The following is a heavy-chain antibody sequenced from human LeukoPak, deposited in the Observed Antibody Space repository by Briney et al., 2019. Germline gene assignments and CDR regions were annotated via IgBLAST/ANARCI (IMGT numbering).Heavy chain of an antibody. J-gene: IGHJ4*02. Sequence: PGAYLRLYCASSGFTFSSYAMSSARPAPGKGLEWVSAISGIGGSTYYAHSVKGRFTISRDNSKNTLYLQMNSLRAEDTAVYYCAKHCYGSGSYDYWGQGTLVTVSS. D-gene: IGHD3-10*01. V-gene: IGHV3-23*01. CDR1: GFTFSSYA. CDR3: AKHCYGSGSYDY. CDR2: ISGIGGST.